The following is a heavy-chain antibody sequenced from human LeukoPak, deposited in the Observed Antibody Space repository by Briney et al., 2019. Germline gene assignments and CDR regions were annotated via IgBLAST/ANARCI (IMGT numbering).Heavy chain of an antibody. CDR2: ISYDGSNK. CDR1: GFTFSSYG. J-gene: IGHJ6*02. V-gene: IGHV3-30*18. D-gene: IGHD4-11*01. CDR3: AKDMVLRLQWRAPYYYYYGMDV. Sequence: GGSLRLSCAASGFTFSSYGMHWVRQAPGKGLEWVAVISYDGSNKYYADSVKGRFTISRDNSKNTLYLQMNSLRAEDTAVYYCAKDMVLRLQWRAPYYYYYGMDVWGQGTTVTVSS.